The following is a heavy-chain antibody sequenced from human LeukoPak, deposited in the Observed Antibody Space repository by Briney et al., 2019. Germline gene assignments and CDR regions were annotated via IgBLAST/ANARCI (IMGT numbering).Heavy chain of an antibody. Sequence: PSETLSPTCTVSGGSISSYYWSWIRQPPGKGLEWIGYIYYSGSTNYNPSLKSRVTISVDTSKNQFSLKLSSVTAADTAVYYCARVRYDILTGYYYDAFDIWGQGTMVTVSS. CDR3: ARVRYDILTGYYYDAFDI. D-gene: IGHD3-9*01. CDR1: GGSISSYY. V-gene: IGHV4-59*08. J-gene: IGHJ3*02. CDR2: IYYSGST.